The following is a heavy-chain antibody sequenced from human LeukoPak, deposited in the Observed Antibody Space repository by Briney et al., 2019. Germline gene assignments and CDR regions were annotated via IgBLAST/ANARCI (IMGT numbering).Heavy chain of an antibody. J-gene: IGHJ5*02. Sequence: SETLSLTCTVSGGSISSYYWSWIRQPPGKGLEWIGYIYYSGSTNYNPSLKSRVTISVDTSKNQFSLKLSSVTAADTAVYYCARHGTAVAGTGNWFDPGGQGTLVTVSS. V-gene: IGHV4-59*08. CDR3: ARHGTAVAGTGNWFDP. D-gene: IGHD6-19*01. CDR1: GGSISSYY. CDR2: IYYSGST.